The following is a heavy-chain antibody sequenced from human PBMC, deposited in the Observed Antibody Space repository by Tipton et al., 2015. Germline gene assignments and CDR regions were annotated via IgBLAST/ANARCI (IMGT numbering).Heavy chain of an antibody. D-gene: IGHD5-18*01. V-gene: IGHV3-7*01. J-gene: IGHJ6*02. CDR1: GFTFSSYW. Sequence: GSLRLSCAASGFTFSSYWMSWVRQAPGKGLEWVANIKRDGSEKDYVDSVKGRFTISRDNAKNSLYLQMNSLRAEDTAVYYCARVGYSLTYYYYYYGMDVWGQGTTVTVSS. CDR3: ARVGYSLTYYYYYYGMDV. CDR2: IKRDGSEK.